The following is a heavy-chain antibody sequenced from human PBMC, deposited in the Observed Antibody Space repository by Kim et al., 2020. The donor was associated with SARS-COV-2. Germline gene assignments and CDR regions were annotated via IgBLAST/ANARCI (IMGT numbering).Heavy chain of an antibody. CDR2: ISYDGSNK. Sequence: GGSLRLSCAASGFTFSSYAMHWVRQAPGKGLEWVAVISYDGSNKYYADSVKGRFTISRDNSKNTLYLQMNSLRAEYTAVYYCAREAYYSTTQYFQHWGQGTLVTVSS. D-gene: IGHD3-22*01. V-gene: IGHV3-30-3*01. CDR3: AREAYYSTTQYFQH. J-gene: IGHJ1*01. CDR1: GFTFSSYA.